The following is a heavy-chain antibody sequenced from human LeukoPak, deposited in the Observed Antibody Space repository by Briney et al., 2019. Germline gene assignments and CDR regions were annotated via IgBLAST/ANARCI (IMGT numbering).Heavy chain of an antibody. CDR3: ARFSTMIVVVTTPGFDY. J-gene: IGHJ4*02. D-gene: IGHD3-22*01. CDR2: INPNSGGT. V-gene: IGHV1-2*02. Sequence: ASVKVSCKASGYTFTGHYMHWVRQAPGQGLEWMGWINPNSGGTNYAQKFQGRVTMTRDTSISTAYMELSRLRSDDTAVYYCARFSTMIVVVTTPGFDYWGQGTLVTVSS. CDR1: GYTFTGHY.